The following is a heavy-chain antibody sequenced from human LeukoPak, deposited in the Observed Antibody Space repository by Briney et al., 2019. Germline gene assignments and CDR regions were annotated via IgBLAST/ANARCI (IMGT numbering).Heavy chain of an antibody. CDR2: ISYDGSDK. Sequence: GGSLRLSCAASAFTFSSYGMHWVRQAPGKGLEWVAVISYDGSDKYYADSVKGRFTISRDNAKNSLYLQMNSLRAEDTAVYYCAELGITMIGGVWGKGTTVTISS. CDR1: AFTFSSYG. CDR3: AELGITMIGGV. J-gene: IGHJ6*04. V-gene: IGHV3-30*18. D-gene: IGHD3-10*02.